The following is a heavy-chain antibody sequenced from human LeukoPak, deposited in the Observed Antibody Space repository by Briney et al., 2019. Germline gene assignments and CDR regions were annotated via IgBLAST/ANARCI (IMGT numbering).Heavy chain of an antibody. J-gene: IGHJ4*02. CDR1: GGSISSSRYY. D-gene: IGHD4-17*01. CDR2: IYYSGNS. CDR3: ARLDYGDYYFDY. V-gene: IGHV4-39*01. Sequence: KSSETLSLTCGVSGGSISSSRYYWGWIRQPPGKGLEWIGSIYYSGNSYYNSSLKSRLTISVDTSKNQFSLKLSSVTAADTAVYYCARLDYGDYYFDYWGQGTLVTVSS.